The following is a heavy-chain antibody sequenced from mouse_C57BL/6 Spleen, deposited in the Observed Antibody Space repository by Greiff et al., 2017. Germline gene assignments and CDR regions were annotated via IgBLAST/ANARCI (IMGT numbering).Heavy chain of an antibody. CDR3: AREGLRYAMDY. D-gene: IGHD2-4*01. CDR1: GYAFSSSW. Sequence: QVQLQQPGPELVKPGASVKISCKASGYAFSSSWMNWVKQRPGKGLEWIGRIYPGDGDTNYNGKFKGKATLTADKSSSTAYMQLSSLTSEDYAVYFCAREGLRYAMDYWGQGTSVTVSS. V-gene: IGHV1-82*01. J-gene: IGHJ4*01. CDR2: IYPGDGDT.